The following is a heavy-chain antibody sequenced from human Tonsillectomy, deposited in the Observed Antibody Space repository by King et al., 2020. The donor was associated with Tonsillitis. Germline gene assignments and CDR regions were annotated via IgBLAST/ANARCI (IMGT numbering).Heavy chain of an antibody. Sequence: VQLVESGGGLVQPGGSLTLSCAASGFTFSGAAMHWVRQASGKGLEWVGLIRIKANSYATVYAASVNGRFTVSRDDSKKTAYLQVNSLKTEDTAVYYCTRDGDYDSGYYYGMDVWGQGTTVTVSS. J-gene: IGHJ6*02. D-gene: IGHD4-17*01. CDR2: IRIKANSYAT. V-gene: IGHV3-73*01. CDR3: TRDGDYDSGYYYGMDV. CDR1: GFTFSGAA.